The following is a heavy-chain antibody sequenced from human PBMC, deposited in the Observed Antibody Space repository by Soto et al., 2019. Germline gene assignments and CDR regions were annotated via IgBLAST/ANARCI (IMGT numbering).Heavy chain of an antibody. CDR2: IGSSGRGT. Sequence: GGSLRLSCAASGFTFDSYAMTWVRQTPGKGLEWVSAIGSSGRGTYYSDSVKGRFTISRDNSKNTLYLQMNDLRVEDTAGYYCGKNEGRDKQWLGYWGQGTPVTVSS. J-gene: IGHJ4*02. CDR1: GFTFDSYA. CDR3: GKNEGRDKQWLGY. V-gene: IGHV3-23*01. D-gene: IGHD6-19*01.